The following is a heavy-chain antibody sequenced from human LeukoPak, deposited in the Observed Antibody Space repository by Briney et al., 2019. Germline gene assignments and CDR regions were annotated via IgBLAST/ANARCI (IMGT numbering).Heavy chain of an antibody. D-gene: IGHD3-3*01. J-gene: IGHJ6*02. V-gene: IGHV4-31*03. CDR2: IYYCGST. CDR1: GGSISSGGYY. Sequence: SQTLSLTCTVSGGSISSGGYYWSWIRQHPGKGLEWIGYIYYCGSTYYNPSLKSRVTISVDTSKNQFSLKLSSVTAAGTAVYYCASTSSYDFWSGYYPRYYYYGMDVWGQGTTVTVSS. CDR3: ASTSSYDFWSGYYPRYYYYGMDV.